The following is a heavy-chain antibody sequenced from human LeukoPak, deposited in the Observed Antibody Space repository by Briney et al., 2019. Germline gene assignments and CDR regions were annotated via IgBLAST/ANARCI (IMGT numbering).Heavy chain of an antibody. D-gene: IGHD5-18*01. V-gene: IGHV1-18*01. J-gene: IGHJ4*02. CDR2: ISAYNGNT. CDR3: ARHAKNVDTAMVYGPVLDY. CDR1: GYTFTSYG. Sequence: ASVKVSCKASGYTFTSYGISWVRQAPGQGLEWMGWISAYNGNTNYAQKLQGRVTMTTDTSTSTAYMELRSLRSDDTAVYYCARHAKNVDTAMVYGPVLDYWGQGTLVTVSS.